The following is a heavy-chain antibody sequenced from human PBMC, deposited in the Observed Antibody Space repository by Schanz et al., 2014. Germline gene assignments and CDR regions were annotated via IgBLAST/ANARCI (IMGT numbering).Heavy chain of an antibody. J-gene: IGHJ4*02. D-gene: IGHD3-9*01. CDR1: GFIFSNYG. V-gene: IGHV3-33*06. CDR3: AKQIHYDILTVTRN. CDR2: IWSDGSGK. Sequence: QVQLVESGGGLVQPGGSLRLSCAASGFIFSNYGMHWVRQAPGKGLEWVAVIWSDGSGKYYADSVKGRFTISRDSPKNTLYLQMNSLRAEDTAVYYCAKQIHYDILTVTRNWGQGTLVTVSS.